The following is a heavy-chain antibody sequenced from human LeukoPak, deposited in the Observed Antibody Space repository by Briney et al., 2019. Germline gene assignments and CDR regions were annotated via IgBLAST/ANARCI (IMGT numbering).Heavy chain of an antibody. J-gene: IGHJ4*02. CDR1: GGSISSSDW. CDR3: ARSGRAKNYYGSGSNFDY. V-gene: IGHV4-4*02. D-gene: IGHD3-10*01. CDR2: IYHSGST. Sequence: PSETLSLTCAVSGGSISSSDWWNWVRQPPGKGLEWIGEIYHSGSTNYYPSLKSRVTISVDKSKNQFSLKLSSVTAADTAVYYCARSGRAKNYYGSGSNFDYWGQGTLVTVSS.